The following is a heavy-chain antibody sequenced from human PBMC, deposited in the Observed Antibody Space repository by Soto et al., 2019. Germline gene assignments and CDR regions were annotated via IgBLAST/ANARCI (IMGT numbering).Heavy chain of an antibody. CDR3: ARDVIFGVVKELWFDP. CDR2: IYYSGST. CDR1: GGSISSSSYY. V-gene: IGHV4-39*02. D-gene: IGHD3-3*01. Sequence: SETLSLTCTVSGGSISSSSYYWGWIRQPPGKGLEWIGSIYYSGSTHYNPSLKSRVTISVDTSKNQFSLKLSSVTAADTAVYYCARDVIFGVVKELWFDPWGQGTLVTVSS. J-gene: IGHJ5*02.